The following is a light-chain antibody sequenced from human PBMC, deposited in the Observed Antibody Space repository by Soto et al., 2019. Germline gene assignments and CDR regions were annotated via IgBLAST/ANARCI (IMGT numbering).Light chain of an antibody. CDR1: QSISSY. Sequence: IQMTQSPSSMSASVGQGVTITCRASQSISSYLNWYQQKPGKAPKLLIYAASSLQSGVPSRFSGSGSGTDFTLTISSLQPEDFATYYCQQSYSTPITFGQGTRLEIK. CDR2: AAS. J-gene: IGKJ5*01. CDR3: QQSYSTPIT. V-gene: IGKV1-39*01.